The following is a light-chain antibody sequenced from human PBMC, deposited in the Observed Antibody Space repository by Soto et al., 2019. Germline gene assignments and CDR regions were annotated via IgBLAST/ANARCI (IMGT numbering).Light chain of an antibody. CDR3: CSYAGSSTFYV. CDR1: SSDVGSYNL. CDR2: EGS. Sequence: QSALTQPASVSGSPGQSITISCTGTSSDVGSYNLVSWYQQHPGKAPKLMIYEGSKRPSGVSNRFSGFKSGNTAYLTISGLQAEDEADDYCCSYAGSSTFYVFGTGTKVTVL. J-gene: IGLJ1*01. V-gene: IGLV2-23*01.